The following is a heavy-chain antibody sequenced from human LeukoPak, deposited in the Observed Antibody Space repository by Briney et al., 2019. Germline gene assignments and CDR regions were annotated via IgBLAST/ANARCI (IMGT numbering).Heavy chain of an antibody. D-gene: IGHD6-13*01. J-gene: IGHJ4*02. CDR3: ARDQQLVRLGFDY. CDR1: GFTFSSYS. V-gene: IGHV3-21*01. CDR2: ISSSSSYV. Sequence: GGSLRLSCAAFGFTFSSYSMNWVRQAPGKGLEWVSSISSSSSYVYYADSVKGRFTISRDNAKNSLYLQMNSLRAEDTAVYYCARDQQLVRLGFDYWGQGTLVTVSS.